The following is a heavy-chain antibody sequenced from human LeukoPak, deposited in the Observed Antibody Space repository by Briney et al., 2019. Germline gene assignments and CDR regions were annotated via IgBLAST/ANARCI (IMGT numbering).Heavy chain of an antibody. V-gene: IGHV4-39*01. Sequence: SETLSLTCNVSGGSISSSSYYWGWTRQPPGKGLEWVGSIFYSGKTHYNPSLKSRVTMSIDMSKNHFSLKLSSGTAADTAVYYCNHEDYDSSGRYFDYWGQGMLVAVSS. CDR1: GGSISSSSYY. CDR3: NHEDYDSSGRYFDY. D-gene: IGHD3-22*01. J-gene: IGHJ4*02. CDR2: IFYSGKT.